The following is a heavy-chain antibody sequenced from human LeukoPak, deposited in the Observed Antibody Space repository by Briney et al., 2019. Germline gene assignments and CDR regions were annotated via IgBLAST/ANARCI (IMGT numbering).Heavy chain of an antibody. D-gene: IGHD6-19*01. CDR1: GGSFSGYY. Sequence: PSETLSLTCAVYGGSFSGYYWSWIRQPPGKGLEWIGEINHSGSTNYNPSLKSRVTISVDTSKNQFSLKLSSVTAADTAVYYCAKDRKWLVDAFDIWGQGTMVTVSS. CDR2: INHSGST. CDR3: AKDRKWLVDAFDI. J-gene: IGHJ3*02. V-gene: IGHV4-34*01.